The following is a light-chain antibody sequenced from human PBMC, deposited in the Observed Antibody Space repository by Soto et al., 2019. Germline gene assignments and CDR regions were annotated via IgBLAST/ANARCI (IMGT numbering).Light chain of an antibody. CDR1: QSISSY. CDR3: QQSYSTPRT. V-gene: IGKV1-39*01. J-gene: IGKJ2*01. Sequence: DIQMTQSPSSLSASVGDRVPITCRSSQSISSYLNWYQQKPGKAPKLLIYAASSLQSGVPSRFSGSGSGTDFTLTISSLQPEDFATYYCQQSYSTPRTFGQGTQLEIK. CDR2: AAS.